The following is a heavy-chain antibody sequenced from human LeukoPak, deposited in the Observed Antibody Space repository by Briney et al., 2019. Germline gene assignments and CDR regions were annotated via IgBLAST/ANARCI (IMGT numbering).Heavy chain of an antibody. J-gene: IGHJ6*02. CDR1: GYTFTGYY. CDR3: ARKKTDTAMAPGYFYYGMDV. V-gene: IGHV1-2*04. D-gene: IGHD5-18*01. CDR2: INPNSGGT. Sequence: GASVKVSCKASGYTFTGYYMHWVRQAPGQGLEWMGWINPNSGGTNYAQKFQGWVTMTRDTSISTAYMELSRLRSDDPAVYYCARKKTDTAMAPGYFYYGMDVWGQGTTVTVSS.